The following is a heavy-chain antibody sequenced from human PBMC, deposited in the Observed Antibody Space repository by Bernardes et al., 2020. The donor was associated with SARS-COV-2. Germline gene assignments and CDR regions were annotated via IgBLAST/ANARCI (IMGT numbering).Heavy chain of an antibody. CDR3: ARVRATSLPAATDY. CDR1: GYTFTSYG. D-gene: IGHD2-2*01. J-gene: IGHJ4*02. Sequence: ASVKVSCKASGYTFTSYGISWVRQAPGQGLEWMGWISAYNGNTNYAQKLQGRVTMTTDTSTSTAYMELRSLRSDDTAVYYCARVRATSLPAATDYWGQGTLVTVSS. CDR2: ISAYNGNT. V-gene: IGHV1-18*01.